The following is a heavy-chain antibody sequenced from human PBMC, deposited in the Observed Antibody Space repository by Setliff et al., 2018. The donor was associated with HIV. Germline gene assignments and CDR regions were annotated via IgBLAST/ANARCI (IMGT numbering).Heavy chain of an antibody. CDR3: ARSRSSGYYCDY. V-gene: IGHV1-69*13. Sequence: SVKVSCKASGGTFSSYAISWVRQAPGQGLEWMGGIIPTFGTANYAQKFQGRVTITADESTSTAYMELSSLRSEDTAVYYCARSRSSGYYCDYWGQGTLVTVSS. CDR2: IIPTFGTA. CDR1: GGTFSSYA. J-gene: IGHJ4*02. D-gene: IGHD3-22*01.